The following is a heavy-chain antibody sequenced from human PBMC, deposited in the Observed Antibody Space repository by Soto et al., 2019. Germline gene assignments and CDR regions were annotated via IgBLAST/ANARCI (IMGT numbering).Heavy chain of an antibody. V-gene: IGHV3-15*01. CDR2: IKSKTDGGTT. CDR1: GFTFSYTW. D-gene: IGHD3-10*01. CDR3: TTGPQWFGHLKGDY. J-gene: IGHJ4*02. Sequence: GSLRLSCAASGFTFSYTWMSWVRQAPGKGLEWVGRIKSKTDGGTTDNAAPVKGRFTISRDDSKNTLYLQMNSLKTEDTAMYYCTTGPQWFGHLKGDYWGQGTLVTVSS.